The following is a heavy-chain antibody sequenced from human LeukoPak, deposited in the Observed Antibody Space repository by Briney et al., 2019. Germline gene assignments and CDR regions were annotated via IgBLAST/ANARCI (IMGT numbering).Heavy chain of an antibody. CDR2: TNHSGST. CDR3: AREAYDYVWGSYRSLAFDI. CDR1: GGSFSGYY. Sequence: SETLSLTCAVYGGSFSGYYWSWIRQPPGKGLEWIGETNHSGSTNYNPSLKSRVTISVDTSKNQFSLKLSSVTAADTAVYYCAREAYDYVWGSYRSLAFDIWGQGTMVTVSS. V-gene: IGHV4-34*01. J-gene: IGHJ3*02. D-gene: IGHD3-16*02.